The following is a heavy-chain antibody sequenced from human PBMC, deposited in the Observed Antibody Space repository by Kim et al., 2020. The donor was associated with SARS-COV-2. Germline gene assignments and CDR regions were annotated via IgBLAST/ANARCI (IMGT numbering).Heavy chain of an antibody. Sequence: GGSLRLSCAASGFTFSSYSMNWVRQAPGKGLEWVSSISSSSSYIYYADSVKGRFTISRDNAKNSLYLQMNSLRAEDTAVYYCARVGKVGYSSSSGSPRDYWGQGTLVTVSS. D-gene: IGHD6-6*01. CDR3: ARVGKVGYSSSSGSPRDY. CDR2: ISSSSSYI. J-gene: IGHJ4*02. CDR1: GFTFSSYS. V-gene: IGHV3-21*01.